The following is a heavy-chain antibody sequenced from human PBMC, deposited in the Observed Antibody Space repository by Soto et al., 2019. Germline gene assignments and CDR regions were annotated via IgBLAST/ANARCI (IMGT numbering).Heavy chain of an antibody. CDR2: IGTSSSYI. CDR1: GFTFSSYT. V-gene: IGHV3-21*01. Sequence: GSLRLSCAASGFTFSSYTMNWVRQAPGRGLEWVSSIGTSSSYIYYADSVKGRFTISRDNAKNSLFLQMNSLRADDTAVYYCARDSVRDYLYYYYGMDVWGQGTTVTVSS. CDR3: ARDSVRDYLYYYYGMDV. J-gene: IGHJ6*02. D-gene: IGHD4-17*01.